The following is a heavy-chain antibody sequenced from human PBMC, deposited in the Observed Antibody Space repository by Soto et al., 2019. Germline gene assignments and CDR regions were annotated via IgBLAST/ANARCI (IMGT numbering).Heavy chain of an antibody. J-gene: IGHJ6*02. V-gene: IGHV3-23*01. CDR2: ISGSGGST. Sequence: PGGSLRLSCAASGFTFSSYAMSGVRQAPGKGLEWVSAISGSGGSTYYADSVKGRFTISRDNSKNTLYLQMNSLRAEDTAVYYCAKAYYYDSSGYYPPDYYYGRDVWGQGTTVTVSS. CDR3: AKAYYYDSSGYYPPDYYYGRDV. CDR1: GFTFSSYA. D-gene: IGHD3-22*01.